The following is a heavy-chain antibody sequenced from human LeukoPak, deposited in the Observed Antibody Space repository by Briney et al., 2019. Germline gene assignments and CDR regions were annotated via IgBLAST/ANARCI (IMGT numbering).Heavy chain of an antibody. D-gene: IGHD3-22*01. Sequence: ASVKVSCKASGYTFTSQYIHWVRQAPGQGLEWMGIINLSGGSTSYAQKFQGRVTMTRDTSTSTVYMELSSLRFEDTAVYYCARVIPDSSGYYYFDYWGQGTLVTVSS. J-gene: IGHJ4*02. CDR3: ARVIPDSSGYYYFDY. V-gene: IGHV1-46*01. CDR2: INLSGGST. CDR1: GYTFTSQY.